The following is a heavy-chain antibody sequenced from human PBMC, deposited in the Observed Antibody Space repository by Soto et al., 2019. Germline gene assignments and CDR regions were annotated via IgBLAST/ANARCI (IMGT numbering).Heavy chain of an antibody. V-gene: IGHV4-34*01. J-gene: IGHJ4*02. D-gene: IGHD5-12*01. CDR3: ASRVATSTFDY. Sequence: SETLSLTCAVYGGSFSGYYWSWIRQPPGKGLEWIGEINHSGSTNYNPSLKSRVTISVDTSKNQFSLKLSSVTAADTTVYYCASRVATSTFDYWGQGTLVTVSS. CDR2: INHSGST. CDR1: GGSFSGYY.